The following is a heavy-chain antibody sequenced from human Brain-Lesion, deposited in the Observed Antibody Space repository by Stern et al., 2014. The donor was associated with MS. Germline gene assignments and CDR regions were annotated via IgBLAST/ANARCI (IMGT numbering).Heavy chain of an antibody. V-gene: IGHV3-9*01. J-gene: IGHJ4*02. D-gene: IGHD1-14*01. CDR2: ISWTSGTI. CDR1: GFTFDDYA. CDR3: ARDITGSSAYFAY. Sequence: EVQLVESGGDLVQPGRSLRLSCAAFGFTFDDYAMHWVRPVPGQGLEWVAGISWTSGTIGYADSVKGRFTTSRDNAYSSLYLQMNSLRPEDTALYYCARDITGSSAYFAYWGQGTLVTVSS.